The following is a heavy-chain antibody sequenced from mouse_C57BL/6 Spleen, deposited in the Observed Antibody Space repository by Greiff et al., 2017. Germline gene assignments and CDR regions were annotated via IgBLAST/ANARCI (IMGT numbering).Heavy chain of an antibody. CDR1: GYTFTSYW. V-gene: IGHV1-53*01. Sequence: QVQLQQPGTELVKPGASVKLSCKASGYTFTSYWMHWVKQRPGQGLAWIGNINPSNGGTNYNEKFQCKATLTVDKSSSTAYMQLSSLTSEDAAVYYCARSDGNYLDNGGQGTTLTVSS. J-gene: IGHJ2*01. D-gene: IGHD2-3*01. CDR3: ARSDGNYLDN. CDR2: INPSNGGT.